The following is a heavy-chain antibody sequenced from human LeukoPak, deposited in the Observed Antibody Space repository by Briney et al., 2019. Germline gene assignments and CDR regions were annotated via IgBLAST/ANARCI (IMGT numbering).Heavy chain of an antibody. V-gene: IGHV3-7*01. CDR1: GFTFSSYW. Sequence: SGGSLRLSCAASGFTFSSYWMSWVRQAPGKGLEWVANIKQDGSEKYYVDSVKGRFTISRDNAKNSLYLQMNSPRAEDTAVYYCARDSYDGWYDYWGQGTLVTVSS. CDR3: ARDSYDGWYDY. CDR2: IKQDGSEK. D-gene: IGHD6-19*01. J-gene: IGHJ4*02.